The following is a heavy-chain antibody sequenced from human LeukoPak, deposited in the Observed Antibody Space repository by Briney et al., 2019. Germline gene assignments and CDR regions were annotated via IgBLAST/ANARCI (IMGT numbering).Heavy chain of an antibody. CDR3: ASWSITWYRMANWFDP. CDR2: ITSDSRTI. D-gene: IGHD6-13*01. Sequence: PGGSLRLSCAASGFTFRDYSMNWVRQAPGKGLEWVAYITSDSRTIYYADSVKGRFTTSRDNAKNSLYLHMTNLRVDDTAVYYCASWSITWYRMANWFDPWGQGTLVTVSS. CDR1: GFTFRDYS. J-gene: IGHJ5*02. V-gene: IGHV3-48*04.